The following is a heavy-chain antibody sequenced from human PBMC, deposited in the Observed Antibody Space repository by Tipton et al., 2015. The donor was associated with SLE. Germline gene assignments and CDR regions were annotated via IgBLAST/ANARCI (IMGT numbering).Heavy chain of an antibody. V-gene: IGHV3-48*03. Sequence: LSLTCAASGFTFSSYEMNWVRQAPGKGLEWVSYISSSGSTIYYADSVKGRFTISRDNSKNTLYLQMNSLRAEDTAVYYCARANGANFDYWGQGTLVTVSS. CDR2: ISSSGSTI. D-gene: IGHD4-17*01. J-gene: IGHJ4*02. CDR1: GFTFSSYE. CDR3: ARANGANFDY.